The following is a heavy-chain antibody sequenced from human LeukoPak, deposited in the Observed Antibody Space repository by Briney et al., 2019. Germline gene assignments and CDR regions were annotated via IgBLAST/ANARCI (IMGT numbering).Heavy chain of an antibody. D-gene: IGHD5-12*01. V-gene: IGHV3-21*01. J-gene: IGHJ3*02. Sequence: GGSLRLSCAASGFTFSSYEMNWVRQAPGKGLEWVSSISSSSSYIYYADSVKGRFTISRDNAKNSLYLQMNSLRAEDTAVYYCARSGRGYDGAFDIWGQGTMVTVSS. CDR3: ARSGRGYDGAFDI. CDR1: GFTFSSYE. CDR2: ISSSSSYI.